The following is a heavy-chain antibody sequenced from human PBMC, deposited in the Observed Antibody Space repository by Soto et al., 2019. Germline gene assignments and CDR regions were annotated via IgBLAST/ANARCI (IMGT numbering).Heavy chain of an antibody. CDR3: ARDSGYDDGAFDI. D-gene: IGHD5-12*01. Sequence: EVQLVESGGGLVQPGGSLRLSCAASGVSFRSYWMYWVRQAPGEGLVWVSRINSDGSSTTYADSVKGRLTISRDNAKNTLYLQINSLRAEDTAVYYCARDSGYDDGAFDIWGQGTMVTVSS. V-gene: IGHV3-74*03. J-gene: IGHJ3*02. CDR2: INSDGSST. CDR1: GVSFRSYW.